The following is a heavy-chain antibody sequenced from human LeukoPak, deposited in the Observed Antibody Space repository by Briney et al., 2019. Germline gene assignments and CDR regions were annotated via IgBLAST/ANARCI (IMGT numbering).Heavy chain of an antibody. Sequence: GGSLRLSCAASGFTFSSYSMNWVRQAPGKGLEWVSSISSSSSYIYYADSVKGRFTISRDNAKNPLYLQMNSLRAEDTAVYYCARDSGSYGTDHWFDPWGQGTLVTVSS. CDR1: GFTFSSYS. J-gene: IGHJ5*02. D-gene: IGHD1-26*01. CDR3: ARDSGSYGTDHWFDP. CDR2: ISSSSSYI. V-gene: IGHV3-21*01.